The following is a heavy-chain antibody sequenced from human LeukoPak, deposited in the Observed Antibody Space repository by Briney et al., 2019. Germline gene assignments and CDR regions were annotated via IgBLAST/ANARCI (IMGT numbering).Heavy chain of an antibody. Sequence: GGSLRLSCAASGFTFSSYRMHWVRQAPGKGLVWVSRINSDGSSTSYADSVKGRFTISRDNAKNTLYLQMNSLRAEDTAVYYCARGQYCSGGSCYAVDYWGQGTLVTVSS. J-gene: IGHJ4*02. D-gene: IGHD2-15*01. CDR2: INSDGSST. V-gene: IGHV3-74*01. CDR1: GFTFSSYR. CDR3: ARGQYCSGGSCYAVDY.